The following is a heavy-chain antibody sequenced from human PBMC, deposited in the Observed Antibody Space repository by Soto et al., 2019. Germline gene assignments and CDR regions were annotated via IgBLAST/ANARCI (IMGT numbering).Heavy chain of an antibody. CDR1: GYTFISYY. V-gene: IGHV1-46*01. CDR3: ARDLGGWPDY. D-gene: IGHD2-15*01. J-gene: IGHJ4*02. CDR2: INPSGGST. Sequence: ASVKVSCKASGYTFISYYMHWVRQAPGQGLEWMGIINPSGGSTNYAQKFQGRVTITRDTSASTAYMELSSLRSEDTAVYYCARDLGGWPDYWGQGTLVTVSS.